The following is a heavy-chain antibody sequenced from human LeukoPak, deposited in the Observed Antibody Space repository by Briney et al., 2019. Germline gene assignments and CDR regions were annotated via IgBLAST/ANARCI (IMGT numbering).Heavy chain of an antibody. CDR2: ISGTGDST. V-gene: IGHV3-23*01. Sequence: GGSLRLSCAASGFTFSSYSMNWVRQAPGKGLEWVSTISGTGDSTYYADSVKGRFTISRDSSKNTLYLQMNSLRAEDTAVYYCAKGLGRFGSGKIYFDYWGQGTLVTVSS. CDR1: GFTFSSYS. D-gene: IGHD3-10*01. CDR3: AKGLGRFGSGKIYFDY. J-gene: IGHJ4*02.